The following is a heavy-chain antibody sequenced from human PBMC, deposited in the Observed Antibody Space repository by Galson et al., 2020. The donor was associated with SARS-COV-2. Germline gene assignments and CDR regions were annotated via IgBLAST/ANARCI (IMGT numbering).Heavy chain of an antibody. CDR2: IYYSGST. Sequence: SETLSLTCTVSGGSISSSSYYWGWIRQPPGKGLEWIGSIYYSGSTYYNPSLKSRVTISVDTSKNQFSLKLSSVTAADTAVYYCARHEYGVLGYCSGGSCYLDYWGQGTLVTVSS. J-gene: IGHJ4*02. V-gene: IGHV4-39*01. CDR3: ARHEYGVLGYCSGGSCYLDY. D-gene: IGHD2-15*01. CDR1: GGSISSSSYY.